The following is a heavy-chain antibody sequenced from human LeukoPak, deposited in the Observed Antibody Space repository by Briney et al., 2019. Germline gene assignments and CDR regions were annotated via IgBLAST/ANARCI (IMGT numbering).Heavy chain of an antibody. V-gene: IGHV4-59*01. Sequence: SETLSLTCTVSGASITTYYWSWIRQPPGKGLEWIGYIYYSGSTNYNPSLRSRLTISLDTSKNQFSLKLSSVTAADTAVYYCARGRGGGGSSNNWLDPWGQGSLVIVSS. J-gene: IGHJ5*02. CDR2: IYYSGST. CDR1: GASITTYY. CDR3: ARGRGGGGSSNNWLDP. D-gene: IGHD2-15*01.